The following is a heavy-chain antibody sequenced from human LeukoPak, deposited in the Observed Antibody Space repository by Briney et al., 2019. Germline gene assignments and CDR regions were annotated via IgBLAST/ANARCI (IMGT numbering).Heavy chain of an antibody. CDR1: GLSMSNGGYY. CDR3: ARDQGYRGSYFPHGNDAFDI. V-gene: IGHV4-30-4*08. CDR2: FDYSGST. D-gene: IGHD1-26*01. Sequence: SETLSLTCTVSGLSMSNGGYYWSWVRQPPGKGLEWIGYFDYSGSTYYNPSLKSRVSISIDTSKNQFSLILSSVSAADTAVYYCARDQGYRGSYFPHGNDAFDIWGQGTMVTVSS. J-gene: IGHJ3*02.